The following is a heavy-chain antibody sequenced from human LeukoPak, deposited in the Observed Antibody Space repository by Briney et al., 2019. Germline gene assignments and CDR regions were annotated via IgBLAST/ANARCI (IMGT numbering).Heavy chain of an antibody. Sequence: SETLSLTCAVYGGSFSDYYWTRIRQPPGKGLEWIGEINHSGRTNYNPSLKSRVTISIDTSKNQFSLKLSSVTAADTAVYYCARHVRGGPTGNFDYWGQGTLVTVSS. V-gene: IGHV4-34*01. J-gene: IGHJ4*02. CDR1: GGSFSDYY. CDR3: ARHVRGGPTGNFDY. D-gene: IGHD1-1*01. CDR2: INHSGRT.